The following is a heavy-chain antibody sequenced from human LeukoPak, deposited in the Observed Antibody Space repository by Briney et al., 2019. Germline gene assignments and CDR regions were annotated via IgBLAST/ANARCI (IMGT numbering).Heavy chain of an antibody. J-gene: IGHJ4*02. CDR2: IWYDGSNK. V-gene: IGHV3-33*01. CDR3: ARGGDDYGNLIYFDY. D-gene: IGHD4-17*01. CDR1: GFTFSSYG. Sequence: PGGSLRLSCAASGFTFSSYGMHWVRQAPGKGLEWVAVIWYDGSNKYYADSVKGRFTISRDNSKNTLYLQMNSLRAEDTAVYYCARGGDDYGNLIYFDYWGQGTLVTVSS.